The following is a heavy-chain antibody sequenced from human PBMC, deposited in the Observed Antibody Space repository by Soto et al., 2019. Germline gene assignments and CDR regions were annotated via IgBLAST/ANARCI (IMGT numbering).Heavy chain of an antibody. J-gene: IGHJ4*02. Sequence: GGSLRLSCAASGFTFSSYAMSWVRQAPGKGLEWVSAISGSGGSTYYADSVKGRFTISRGNSKNTLYLQMNSLRAEDTAVYYCARGNYGSGSYYKAFDYWGQGTLVTVSS. CDR3: ARGNYGSGSYYKAFDY. D-gene: IGHD3-10*01. CDR2: ISGSGGST. CDR1: GFTFSSYA. V-gene: IGHV3-23*01.